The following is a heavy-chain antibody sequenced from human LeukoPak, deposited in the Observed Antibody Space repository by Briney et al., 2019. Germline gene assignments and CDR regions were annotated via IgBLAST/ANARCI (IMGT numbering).Heavy chain of an antibody. CDR2: IRAYNGNT. D-gene: IGHD3-22*01. V-gene: IGHV1-18*01. CDR3: ARVGDTYYYDSSGYPRDY. CDR1: GYTFTSYG. Sequence: ASVKVSCKASGYTFTSYGISWVRQAPGQGLEWMGWIRAYNGNTNYAQKLQGRVTMTTDTSTSTAYMELRSLRSDDTAVYYCARVGDTYYYDSSGYPRDYWGQGTLVTVSS. J-gene: IGHJ4*02.